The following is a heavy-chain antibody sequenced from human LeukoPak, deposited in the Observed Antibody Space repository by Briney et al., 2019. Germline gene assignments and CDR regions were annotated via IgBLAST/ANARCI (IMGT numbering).Heavy chain of an antibody. Sequence: GGSLRLSCSASGLTFSSYSMTWVRQVPGRGLEWVANVNRDGSETYYLDSVKGRFTISKDNAKNSLYLQMNSLRAEDTALYHCARNNGMDVWGQGTTVIVSS. J-gene: IGHJ6*02. CDR2: VNRDGSET. V-gene: IGHV3-7*03. CDR1: GLTFSSYS. CDR3: ARNNGMDV.